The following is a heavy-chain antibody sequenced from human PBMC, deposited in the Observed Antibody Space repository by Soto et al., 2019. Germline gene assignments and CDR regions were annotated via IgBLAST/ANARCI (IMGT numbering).Heavy chain of an antibody. Sequence: EVQLVESGGGLVKPGGSLRLSCADSGFIYSSYTMNWVRQAPGKGLEWVSSISASSTYIYYSDSLKGRFTISRGNAYNSLYLQMNSLRAEDTAVYYCARGWLRDPWMYWGQGTLVTVSS. CDR2: ISASSTYI. J-gene: IGHJ4*02. D-gene: IGHD5-12*01. CDR3: ARGWLRDPWMY. CDR1: GFIYSSYT. V-gene: IGHV3-21*06.